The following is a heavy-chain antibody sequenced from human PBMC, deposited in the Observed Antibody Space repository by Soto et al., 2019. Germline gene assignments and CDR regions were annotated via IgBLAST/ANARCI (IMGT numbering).Heavy chain of an antibody. Sequence: QVQLVQSGAEVKKPGSSVKVSCKASVGTFSSYTISWVRQAPGQGLEWMGRIIPILGIANYAQKFQGRVTITADKSTSTAYMELSSLRSEDTAVYYCARERYSSGWYGVDYWGQGTLVTVSS. V-gene: IGHV1-69*08. CDR3: ARERYSSGWYGVDY. D-gene: IGHD6-19*01. J-gene: IGHJ4*02. CDR1: VGTFSSYT. CDR2: IIPILGIA.